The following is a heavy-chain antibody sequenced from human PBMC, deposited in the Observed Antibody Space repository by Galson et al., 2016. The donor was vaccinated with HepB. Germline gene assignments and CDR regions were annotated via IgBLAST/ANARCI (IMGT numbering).Heavy chain of an antibody. D-gene: IGHD4-17*01. CDR1: GGSFSDYY. V-gene: IGHV4-34*01. CDR2: INHSGSA. Sequence: ETLSLTCAVYGGSFSDYYWSWIRQSPGKGLGWIGEINHSGSANYNPSLKSRVTISVDRSKNQFSLRLNSVTAADTAVYYCARGYGDSTVELWFDPWGQGNLVTVSS. CDR3: ARGYGDSTVELWFDP. J-gene: IGHJ5*02.